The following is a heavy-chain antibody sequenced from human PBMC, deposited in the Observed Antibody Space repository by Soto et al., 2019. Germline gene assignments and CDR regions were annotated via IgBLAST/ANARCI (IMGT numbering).Heavy chain of an antibody. CDR3: ARAEHFYYYGMDV. D-gene: IGHD3-3*02. J-gene: IGHJ6*02. CDR2: VSAYEGNT. CDR1: GYTFTTYG. V-gene: IGHV1-18*01. Sequence: QVQLVQSGAEVKKPGASVKVSCKASGYTFTTYGISWVRQAPGQGLEWMGWVSAYEGNTNYAQKFQGRVTMTTDTSTTPAYMELRSLRSDDTAVYYCARAEHFYYYGMDVWGQGTTVTVSS.